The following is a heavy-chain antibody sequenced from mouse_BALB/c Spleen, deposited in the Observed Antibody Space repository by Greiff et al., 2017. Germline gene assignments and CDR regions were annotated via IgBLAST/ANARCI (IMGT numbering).Heavy chain of an antibody. CDR2: ISTYYGDA. Sequence: VQLQQSGAELVRPGVSVKISCKGSGYTFTDYAMHWVKQSHAKSLEWIGVISTYYGDASYNQKFKGKATMTVDKSSSTAYMELARLTSEDSAIYYCARSNYGYDGDYFDYWGQGTTLTVSS. D-gene: IGHD2-2*01. J-gene: IGHJ2*01. CDR3: ARSNYGYDGDYFDY. CDR1: GYTFTDYA. V-gene: IGHV1S137*01.